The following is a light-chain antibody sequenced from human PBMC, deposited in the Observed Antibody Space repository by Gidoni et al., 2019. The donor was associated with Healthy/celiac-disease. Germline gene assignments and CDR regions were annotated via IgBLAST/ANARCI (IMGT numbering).Light chain of an antibody. CDR3: QQSYSTPIT. J-gene: IGKJ5*01. V-gene: IGKV1-39*01. CDR1: QSISSY. CDR2: AAS. Sequence: DIQMTQSPSSLSASVGDRVTITCRASQSISSYLNWDQQKPGKAPKLLIYAASSLQSGVPSRFSGSGSGTDFTLTISSLQPEEFATYYCQQSYSTPITFGQGTRLEIK.